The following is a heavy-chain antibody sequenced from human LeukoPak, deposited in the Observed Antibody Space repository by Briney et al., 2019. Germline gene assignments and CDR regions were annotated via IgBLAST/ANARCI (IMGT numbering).Heavy chain of an antibody. J-gene: IGHJ4*02. CDR1: GFTVSSNY. Sequence: GGSLRLSCAASGFTVSSNYMSWVRQAPGKGLEWVSVIYSGGSTYYADSVKGRFTISRDNSKNTLYLQMNSLRAEDTAVYYCAKLADSSSWYADYWGQGTLVTVSS. V-gene: IGHV3-53*01. D-gene: IGHD6-13*01. CDR3: AKLADSSSWYADY. CDR2: IYSGGST.